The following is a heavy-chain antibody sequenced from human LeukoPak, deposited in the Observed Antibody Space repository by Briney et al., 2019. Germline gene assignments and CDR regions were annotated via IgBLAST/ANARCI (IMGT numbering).Heavy chain of an antibody. Sequence: SETLSLTCAVYGGSFSGYYWSWIRQPPGKRLEWIGEINHSGSTNYNPSLKSRVTISVDTSKNQFSLKLSSVTAADTAVYYCARDRGYCTNGVCYGLSPPTHFDYWGQGTLVTVSS. CDR2: INHSGST. D-gene: IGHD2-8*01. V-gene: IGHV4-34*01. J-gene: IGHJ4*02. CDR1: GGSFSGYY. CDR3: ARDRGYCTNGVCYGLSPPTHFDY.